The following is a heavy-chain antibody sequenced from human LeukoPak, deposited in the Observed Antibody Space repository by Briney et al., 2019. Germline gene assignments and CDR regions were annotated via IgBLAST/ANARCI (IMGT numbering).Heavy chain of an antibody. Sequence: SETLSLTCTVSGGSISSSSYYWGWIRQPPGKGLEWIGSIYYSGSTYYNPSLKSRVTISVDTSKNQFSLKLSSVTAADTAVYYCARAVAGSEFDYRGQGTLVTVSS. CDR1: GGSISSSSYY. CDR2: IYYSGST. D-gene: IGHD6-19*01. CDR3: ARAVAGSEFDY. V-gene: IGHV4-39*07. J-gene: IGHJ4*02.